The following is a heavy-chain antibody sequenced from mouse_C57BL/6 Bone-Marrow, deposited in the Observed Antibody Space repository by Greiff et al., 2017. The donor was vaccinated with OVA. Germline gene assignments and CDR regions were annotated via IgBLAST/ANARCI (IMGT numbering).Heavy chain of an antibody. CDR2: IDPENGDT. CDR3: TLGPWFAY. J-gene: IGHJ3*01. Sequence: VQLQQSGAELVRPGASVKLSCTASGFNIKDDYMHWVKQRPEQGLEWIGWIDPENGDTEYASKFQGKATITADTSSNTAYLQLSSLTSEDTAVYYCTLGPWFAYWGQGTLDTVSA. CDR1: GFNIKDDY. V-gene: IGHV14-4*01.